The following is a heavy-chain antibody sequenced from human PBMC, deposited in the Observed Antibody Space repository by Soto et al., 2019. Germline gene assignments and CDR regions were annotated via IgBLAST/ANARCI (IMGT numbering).Heavy chain of an antibody. Sequence: GGTLRLPCLASGCTFSGCGMHWVLQTPGKGLEWVALTSYDERNTYSPASLRVRFIMSRVISNVTLFLHMTSLTSYESAVYYCARAHSYTATYGRKRNRPLPFYYGLDIWCHGXTVTVSS. V-gene: IGHV3-30*03. CDR2: TSYDERNT. CDR1: GCTFSGCG. CDR3: ARAHSYTATYGRKRNRPLPFYYGLDI. D-gene: IGHD3-10*01. J-gene: IGHJ6*02.